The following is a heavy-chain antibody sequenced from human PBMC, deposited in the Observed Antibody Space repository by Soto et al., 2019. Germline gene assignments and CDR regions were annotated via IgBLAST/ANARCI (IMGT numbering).Heavy chain of an antibody. J-gene: IGHJ4*02. Sequence: EVQLVESGGGLVQPGGSLRLSCAASGFTFSSYWMSWVRQAPGKGLEWVANIKQDGSEKYYVDSVKGRFTISRDNAKNPLYLQMNSLSAEDTAVYYCARAPYSCSWYYFAYWGQGTLVTVSS. V-gene: IGHV3-7*01. D-gene: IGHD6-13*01. CDR2: IKQDGSEK. CDR3: ARAPYSCSWYYFAY. CDR1: GFTFSSYW.